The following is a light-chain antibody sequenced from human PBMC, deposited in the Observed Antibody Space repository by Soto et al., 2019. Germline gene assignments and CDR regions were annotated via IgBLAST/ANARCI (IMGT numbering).Light chain of an antibody. Sequence: QSVLTQPPSASGTPGQRVTISCSGSSSNIGTNIVNWYQQLPGTAPKLLIHNNNQRPSGVPDRFSGSKSGTSASLAISGLQSEDEADYYCASWDDSLSGWVFGGGTKLTVL. V-gene: IGLV1-44*01. CDR1: SSNIGTNI. J-gene: IGLJ3*02. CDR2: NNN. CDR3: ASWDDSLSGWV.